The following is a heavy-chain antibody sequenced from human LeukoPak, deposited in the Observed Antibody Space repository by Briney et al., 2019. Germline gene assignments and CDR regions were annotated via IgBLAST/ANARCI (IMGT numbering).Heavy chain of an antibody. V-gene: IGHV1-2*02. Sequence: GASVKVSCKASGYTFSDYWIHWVRLRPRQGFEWMGWINPKDGRSNYAQKFQGRVTMTRHTPLSTASMELSSLRSDDTSLYYCAREAFTTVTTSTDAFDFWGQGTMVTVSS. CDR2: INPKDGRS. CDR3: AREAFTTVTTSTDAFDF. CDR1: GYTFSDYW. J-gene: IGHJ3*01. D-gene: IGHD4-17*01.